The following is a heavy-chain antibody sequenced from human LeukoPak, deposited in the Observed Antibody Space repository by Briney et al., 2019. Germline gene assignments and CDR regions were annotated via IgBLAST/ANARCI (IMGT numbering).Heavy chain of an antibody. D-gene: IGHD3-22*01. J-gene: IGHJ4*02. V-gene: IGHV4-39*01. CDR3: ARISYFDSSGRL. CDR1: GGSISSSSYY. Sequence: SETLSLTCTVSGGSISSSSYYWGWIRQPPGKGLEWIGSIYYSGSTNYNPSLKSRVTIPVDTSKNQFSLKLSSATAADTAFYYCARISYFDSSGRLWGQGTLVAVSS. CDR2: IYYSGST.